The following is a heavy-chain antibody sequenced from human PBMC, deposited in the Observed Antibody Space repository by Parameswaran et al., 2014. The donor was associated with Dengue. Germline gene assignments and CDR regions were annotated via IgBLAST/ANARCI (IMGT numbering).Heavy chain of an antibody. CDR2: IYSGGSST. Sequence: VRQAPGKGVEWVSVIYSGGSSTYYADSVKGRFTISRDNSKNTLYLQMNSLKTEDTAVYYCTMYYYDSRGVLMDVWGQGTTVTVSS. CDR3: TMYYYDSRGVLMDV. V-gene: IGHV3-23*03. D-gene: IGHD3-22*01. J-gene: IGHJ6*02.